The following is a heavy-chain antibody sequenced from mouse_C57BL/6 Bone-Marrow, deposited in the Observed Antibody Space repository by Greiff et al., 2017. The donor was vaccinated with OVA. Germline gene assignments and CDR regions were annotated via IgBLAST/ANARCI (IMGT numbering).Heavy chain of an antibody. V-gene: IGHV1-69*01. CDR1: GYTFTGYW. J-gene: IGHJ2*01. CDR3: AREAWLLTLDY. CDR2: IDPYDSCT. Sequence: VQLQQSGAELVMPGASVKLSCKASGYTFTGYWMHWVKQRPGQGLEWIGEIDPYDSCTNYNQKFKGRSTLTVDKSSSTAYMQISSLTSEDSAVYYCAREAWLLTLDYWGQGTTLTVSS. D-gene: IGHD2-3*01.